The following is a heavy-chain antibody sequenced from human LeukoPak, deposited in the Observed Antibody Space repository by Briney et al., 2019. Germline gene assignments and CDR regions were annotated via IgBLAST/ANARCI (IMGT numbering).Heavy chain of an antibody. J-gene: IGHJ5*02. CDR1: GCTFTSYD. D-gene: IGHD6-13*01. CDR3: ARGAYSNHVGWFDP. V-gene: IGHV1-8*01. CDR2: MNPNSGNT. Sequence: ASVKVSCKASGCTFTSYDINWVRQATGQGLEWMGWMNPNSGNTGYAQKFQGRVTMTRNTSISTAYRNVSGPRSEDTAVYSCARGAYSNHVGWFDPWGQGTLVTVSS.